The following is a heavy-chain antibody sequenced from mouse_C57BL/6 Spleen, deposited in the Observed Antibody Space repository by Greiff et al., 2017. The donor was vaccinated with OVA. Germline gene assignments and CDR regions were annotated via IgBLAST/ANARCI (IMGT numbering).Heavy chain of an antibody. Sequence: QVQLQQPGAELVKPGASVKLSCKASGYTFTSYWMPWVKQRPGQGLEWIGMIHPNSGSTNYNEKFKSKATLTVDKSSSTAYMQLSSLTSEDSAVYYCAKDYYGSSRYFDYWGQGTTLTVSS. CDR1: GYTFTSYW. D-gene: IGHD1-1*01. CDR3: AKDYYGSSRYFDY. CDR2: IHPNSGST. V-gene: IGHV1-64*01. J-gene: IGHJ2*01.